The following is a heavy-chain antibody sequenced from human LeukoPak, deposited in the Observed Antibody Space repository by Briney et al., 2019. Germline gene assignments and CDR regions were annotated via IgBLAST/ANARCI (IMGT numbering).Heavy chain of an antibody. D-gene: IGHD3-22*01. Sequence: PSETLSLTCTVSGGSISSGDYYWSWIRQPPGKGLEWIGYIYYGGSTYYNPSLKSRVTISVDTSKNQFSLKLSSVTAADTAVYYCASLIDYYDSSGYFLDYWGQGTLVTVSS. CDR1: GGSISSGDYY. V-gene: IGHV4-30-4*01. J-gene: IGHJ4*02. CDR3: ASLIDYYDSSGYFLDY. CDR2: IYYGGST.